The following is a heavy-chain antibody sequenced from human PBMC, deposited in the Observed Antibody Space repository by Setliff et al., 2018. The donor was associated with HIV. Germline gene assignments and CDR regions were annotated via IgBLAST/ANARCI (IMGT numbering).Heavy chain of an antibody. Sequence: ASVKVSCKASGYTFTTYDINWVRQAAGQGLEWMGWMNPNSGNTGYAQRFQGRLTMTRNASISTAYMELNSPMSEDTAVYFCAIRREVVVATTRRGLDIWGQGTMVT. D-gene: IGHD2-15*01. CDR2: MNPNSGNT. CDR1: GYTFTTYD. J-gene: IGHJ3*02. V-gene: IGHV1-8*02. CDR3: AIRREVVVATTRRGLDI.